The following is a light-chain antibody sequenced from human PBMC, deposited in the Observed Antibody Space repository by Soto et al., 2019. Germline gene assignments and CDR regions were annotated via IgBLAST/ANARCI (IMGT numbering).Light chain of an antibody. Sequence: DIQMTQSPSTLSGSVGDRVTITCRASQTISSWLAWYQQKPGKAPKLLIYKASTLKSGVPSRFSGSGSGTEFTLTISSLQPDDFATYYCQHYGSSPNTFGQGTKLEIK. V-gene: IGKV1-5*03. CDR1: QTISSW. CDR2: KAS. CDR3: QHYGSSPNT. J-gene: IGKJ2*01.